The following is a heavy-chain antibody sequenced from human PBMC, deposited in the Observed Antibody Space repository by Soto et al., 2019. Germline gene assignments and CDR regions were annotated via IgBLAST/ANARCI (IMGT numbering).Heavy chain of an antibody. CDR3: ARLGGYCSTTSCYGFYGMDV. CDR1: GGSISSGPYS. CDR2: FHYSENT. J-gene: IGHJ6*02. Sequence: QLQLQESGPGLVKPSETLSLTCTVSGGSISSGPYSWGWIRQPPGEGLEWIGTFHYSENTYYNPSLESRVTISVDTSKNPFSLKVTSVTVADTAIYYCARLGGYCSTTSCYGFYGMDVWGQGTTVIVSS. D-gene: IGHD2-2*01. V-gene: IGHV4-39*01.